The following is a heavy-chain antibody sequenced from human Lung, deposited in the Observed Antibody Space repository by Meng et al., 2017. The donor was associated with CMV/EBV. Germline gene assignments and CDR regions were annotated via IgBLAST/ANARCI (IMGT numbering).Heavy chain of an antibody. CDR3: ARSDMIRGVVVLDY. CDR1: GYTFIAYA. V-gene: IGHV1-18*01. D-gene: IGHD3-10*01. J-gene: IGHJ4*02. Sequence: ASVKVSCKASGYTFIAYAFSWVRQAPGQGHEWMGWISAYNGNTNYAQKAQGRVTMTTDTSTSTAYMELRSLRSDDTAVYYCARSDMIRGVVVLDYWGQGTLVTVSS. CDR2: ISAYNGNT.